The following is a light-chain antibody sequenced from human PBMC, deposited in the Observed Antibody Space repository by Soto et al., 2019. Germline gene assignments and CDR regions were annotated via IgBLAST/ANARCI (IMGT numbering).Light chain of an antibody. CDR3: QHYKTWPLA. CDR1: QSVSSY. V-gene: IGKV3-15*01. Sequence: IVITQSPATLSLSPWEIVTLSGSGSQSVSSYLTWYEQQPGHAPRLLIYAASIRASGVPARFSGSGSGTEFTLTISSLQSEDFAIYYCQHYKTWPLAFGGGTKVDIK. CDR2: AAS. J-gene: IGKJ4*02.